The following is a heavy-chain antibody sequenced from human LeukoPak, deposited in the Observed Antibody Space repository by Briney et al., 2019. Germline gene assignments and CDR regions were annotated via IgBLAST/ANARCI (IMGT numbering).Heavy chain of an antibody. CDR1: GGSISSHY. Sequence: PSETLSLTCTVSGGSISSHYWSWIRQPPGKGLEWIGYIYYSGSTNYNPSLKSRVTISVDTSKNQFSLKLSSVTAADTAVYYCARDKGMELAFDYWGQGTLVTVSS. CDR3: ARDKGMELAFDY. CDR2: IYYSGST. J-gene: IGHJ4*02. D-gene: IGHD4/OR15-4a*01. V-gene: IGHV4-59*11.